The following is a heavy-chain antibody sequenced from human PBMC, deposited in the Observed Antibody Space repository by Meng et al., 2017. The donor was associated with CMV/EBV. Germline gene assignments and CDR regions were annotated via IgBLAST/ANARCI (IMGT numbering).Heavy chain of an antibody. CDR1: GFTFSRYW. D-gene: IGHD3-3*01. V-gene: IGHV3-74*01. CDR2: INSDGSST. J-gene: IGHJ6*02. CDR3: ARDLPYDFWSGYYRYYYYGMDV. Sequence: GESLKISCAASGFTFSRYWMHWVRQAPGKGLVWVSRINSDGSSTSYADPVKGRFTISRDNAKNTLYLQMNSLRAEDTAVYYCARDLPYDFWSGYYRYYYYGMDVWGQGTTVTVSS.